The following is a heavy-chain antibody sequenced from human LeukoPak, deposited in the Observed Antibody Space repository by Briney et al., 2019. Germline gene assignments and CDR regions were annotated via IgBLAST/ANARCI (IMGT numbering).Heavy chain of an antibody. V-gene: IGHV4-59*08. J-gene: IGHJ4*02. D-gene: IGHD2-15*01. CDR1: GGSISSYY. CDR3: ARGRYCSGSSCYDY. Sequence: SETLSLTCTVSGGSISSYYWSWIRQPPGKGLEWIGYIYYSGSTNYNPSLKSRVTISVDTSKNQFSLKLSSVTAADTAVYYCARGRYCSGSSCYDYWGQGTLVTVSS. CDR2: IYYSGST.